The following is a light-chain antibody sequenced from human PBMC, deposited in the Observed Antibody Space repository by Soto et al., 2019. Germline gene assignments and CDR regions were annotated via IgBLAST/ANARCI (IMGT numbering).Light chain of an antibody. CDR1: QSVSNSY. V-gene: IGKV3-20*01. J-gene: IGKJ1*01. Sequence: EIVLTQSPGTLSLSPGERATLSCRASQSVSNSYLAWYQQKPGQAPRLLFYGASRRATGIPDRFSGSGSGTDFILTISRLEPEDFAVYYCQQHGSSPPTFGQGTKVEIK. CDR3: QQHGSSPPT. CDR2: GAS.